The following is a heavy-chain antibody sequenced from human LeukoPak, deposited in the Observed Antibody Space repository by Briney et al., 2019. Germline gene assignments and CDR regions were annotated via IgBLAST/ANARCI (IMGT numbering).Heavy chain of an antibody. CDR3: ARAPMGWLIHFDY. CDR2: MNPNSGNT. V-gene: IGHV1-8*01. Sequence: ASVKVSCKASGYTFTSYDINWVRQATGQGLEWMGWMNPNSGNTGYTQKFQGRVTMTRNTSISTAYMELSSLRSEDTAVYYCARAPMGWLIHFDYWGQGTLVTVSS. D-gene: IGHD3-3*01. J-gene: IGHJ4*02. CDR1: GYTFTSYD.